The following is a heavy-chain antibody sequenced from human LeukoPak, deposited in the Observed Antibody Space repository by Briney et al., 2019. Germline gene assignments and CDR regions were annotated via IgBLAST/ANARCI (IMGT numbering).Heavy chain of an antibody. D-gene: IGHD6-19*01. V-gene: IGHV3-11*01. J-gene: IGHJ6*03. CDR3: ARNRKYRSGWNGGTLGYYFYMDV. Sequence: PGGSLRLSCAASGFTLSDYYKSWIRQAPGMGREWVSYIGSSGSTIHDADSTKGRFTISRDNAKNSLYLQMNSLSDEDTAVYYCARNRKYRSGWNGGTLGYYFYMDVWGKGTTVTVSS. CDR2: IGSSGSTI. CDR1: GFTLSDYY.